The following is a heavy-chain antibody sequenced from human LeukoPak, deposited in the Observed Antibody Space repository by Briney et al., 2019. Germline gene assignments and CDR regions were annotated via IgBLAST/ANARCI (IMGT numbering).Heavy chain of an antibody. J-gene: IGHJ4*02. Sequence: GGSLRLSCAASGFTFDDYAMHWVRQAPGKGLEWISGISWNSGSIGYADSVKGRFTISRDNAKNSLYLQMNSLRAEDTALYYCARDGKYYYDSSGYSAFDYWGQGTLVTVSS. D-gene: IGHD3-22*01. CDR3: ARDGKYYYDSSGYSAFDY. V-gene: IGHV3-9*01. CDR1: GFTFDDYA. CDR2: ISWNSGSI.